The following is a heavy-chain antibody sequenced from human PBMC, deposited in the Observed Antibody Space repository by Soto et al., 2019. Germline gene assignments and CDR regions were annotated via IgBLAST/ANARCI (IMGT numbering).Heavy chain of an antibody. D-gene: IGHD2-21*01. J-gene: IGHJ6*02. V-gene: IGHV1-18*01. CDR2: ISGHSGGT. CDR3: AKDGGDGARMHICSMDV. CDR1: GYPFTKYG. Sequence: QLQLVQSGVELKKPGASVRVSCKASGYPFTKYGINWVRQAPGQGLEWMGWISGHSGGTKYGPRFRDKITMVTDTSSKTAYMELRSLRSDGTAVYDGAKDGGDGARMHICSMDVWGQGTTVTVSS.